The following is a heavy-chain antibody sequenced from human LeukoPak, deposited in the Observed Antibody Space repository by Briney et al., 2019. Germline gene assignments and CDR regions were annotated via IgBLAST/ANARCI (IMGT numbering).Heavy chain of an antibody. Sequence: SQTLSLTCAISGDSVSSNSAAWNWIRQSPSRGLEWLGRTYYRSKWYNDYAVSVKSRITINPDTPKNQFSLQLNSVTPEDTAVYFCVRGYSFGPYGMDVWGQGTTVTVSS. CDR3: VRGYSFGPYGMDV. CDR2: TYYRSKWYN. J-gene: IGHJ6*02. CDR1: GDSVSSNSAA. V-gene: IGHV6-1*01. D-gene: IGHD2-15*01.